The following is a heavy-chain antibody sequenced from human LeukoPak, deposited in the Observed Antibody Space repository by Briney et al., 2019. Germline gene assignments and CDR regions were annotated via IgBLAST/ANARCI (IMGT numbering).Heavy chain of an antibody. CDR2: MNPNSGNT. D-gene: IGHD2-2*02. Sequence: ASVKVSRKASGYTFTSCDINWVRQAPGQGLEWMGWMNPNSGNTGYAQKFQGRVAMTRNTSISTAYMELSSLRSEDTAVYYCARGLHCSSTSCYNLDWFDPWGQGTLVTVSS. CDR3: ARGLHCSSTSCYNLDWFDP. J-gene: IGHJ5*02. CDR1: GYTFTSCD. V-gene: IGHV1-8*01.